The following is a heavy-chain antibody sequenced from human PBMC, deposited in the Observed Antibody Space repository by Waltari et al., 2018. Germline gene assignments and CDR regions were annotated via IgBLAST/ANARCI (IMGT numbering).Heavy chain of an antibody. CDR2: ISGSGGST. Sequence: EVQLVESGGGLVQPGGSLRLSCAASGFTFSSYAMSWVRQAPGKGLEWVSAISGSGGSTYYADSVKGRFTISRDNSKNTLYLQMNSLRAEDTAVYYCAKTEGIAVAGTEAYFDLWGRGTLVTVSS. CDR1: GFTFSSYA. J-gene: IGHJ2*01. D-gene: IGHD6-19*01. CDR3: AKTEGIAVAGTEAYFDL. V-gene: IGHV3-23*04.